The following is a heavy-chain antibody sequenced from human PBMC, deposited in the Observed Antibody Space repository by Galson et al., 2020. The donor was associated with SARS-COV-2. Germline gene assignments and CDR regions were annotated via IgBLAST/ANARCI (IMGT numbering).Heavy chain of an antibody. D-gene: IGHD6-19*01. Sequence: SQTLSLTCAVSGGSFSGYPWNWIRQPPGKGLEWIGEVDHSGSTKYNPSLKGRVTISVDTSKKQLSLKLSSVTAADTALYFCARDHSAWFFDYWGQGALVTVSS. CDR2: VDHSGST. CDR1: GGSFSGYP. V-gene: IGHV4-34*01. CDR3: ARDHSAWFFDY. J-gene: IGHJ4*02.